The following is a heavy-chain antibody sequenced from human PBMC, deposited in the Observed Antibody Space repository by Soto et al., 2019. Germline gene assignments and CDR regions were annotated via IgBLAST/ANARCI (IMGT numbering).Heavy chain of an antibody. J-gene: IGHJ4*02. CDR2: INPNSGGT. V-gene: IGHV1-2*04. D-gene: IGHD2-15*01. CDR3: ARSRARVVVAATLGLHFDY. CDR1: GYTFTGYY. Sequence: ASAKVSCKASGYTFTGYYMHWVRQAPGQGLEWMGWINPNSGGTNYAQKFQGWVTMTRDTSISTAYMELSRLRSDDTAVYYCARSRARVVVAATLGLHFDYWGQGTLVTVSS.